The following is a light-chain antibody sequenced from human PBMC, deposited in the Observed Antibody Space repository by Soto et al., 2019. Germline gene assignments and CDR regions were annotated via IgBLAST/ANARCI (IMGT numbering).Light chain of an antibody. V-gene: IGKV3-20*01. CDR2: GAS. J-gene: IGKJ2*01. CDR1: QSVSNSY. Sequence: EIVLTQSPGTLSLSPGERATLSCRASQSVSNSYLAWYQQKPGQAPRLLIYGASSRATGIPDRFSGSGSGTDFTLTISRLEPEDFAVYYCQHYRSSPPYTFGQGTKLEI. CDR3: QHYRSSPPYT.